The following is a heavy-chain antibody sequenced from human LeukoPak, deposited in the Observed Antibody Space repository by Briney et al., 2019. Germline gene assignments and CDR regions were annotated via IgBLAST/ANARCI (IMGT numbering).Heavy chain of an antibody. D-gene: IGHD6-25*01. CDR3: ARPPGIAAAWFDP. V-gene: IGHV4-39*01. CDR1: GGSISSSSYY. CDR2: IDNSGST. Sequence: SGTLSLTCTVSGGSISSSSYYWGWIRQPPGKGLEWIGSIDNSGSTYYNPSLKSRVSISVDTSKDQLSLQLSSVTAADTAVYYCARPPGIAAAWFDPWGQGTLVTVSS. J-gene: IGHJ5*02.